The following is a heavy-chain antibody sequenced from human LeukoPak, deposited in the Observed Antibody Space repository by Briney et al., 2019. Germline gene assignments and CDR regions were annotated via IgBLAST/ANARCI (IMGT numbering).Heavy chain of an antibody. CDR2: TYYRSKWYD. CDR3: ARATFSASRLDY. V-gene: IGHV6-1*01. D-gene: IGHD2/OR15-2a*01. J-gene: IGHJ4*02. CDR1: GDSVSSNTAA. Sequence: SQTLSLTCAISGDSVSSNTAAWNWIRQSPSRGLEWLERTYYRSKWYDDYAVSVKSRITINPDTSKNQVSLQLNSLTPEDTAMYYCARATFSASRLDYWGQGILVTVSS.